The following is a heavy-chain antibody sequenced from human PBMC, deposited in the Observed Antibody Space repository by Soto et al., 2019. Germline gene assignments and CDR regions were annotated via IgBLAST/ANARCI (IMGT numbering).Heavy chain of an antibody. V-gene: IGHV3-11*04. CDR3: ARESEELTSNFDY. CDR2: ISSSGSTT. J-gene: IGHJ4*02. Sequence: PGGSLRLSGAGSGFTFRDYYMGWIRQAPGKGLEWVSYISSSGSTTYYAASVKGRFTISRDNAKNSLYLEMNSLRAEDTAVYYCARESEELTSNFDYWGQGNLVTVSS. D-gene: IGHD1-7*01. CDR1: GFTFRDYY.